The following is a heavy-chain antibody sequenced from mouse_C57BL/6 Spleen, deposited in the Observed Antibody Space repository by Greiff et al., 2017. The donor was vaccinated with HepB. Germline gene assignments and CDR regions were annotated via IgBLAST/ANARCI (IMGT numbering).Heavy chain of an antibody. Sequence: EVQLQQSGPELVKPGASVKIPCKASGYTFTDYNMDWVKQSHGKSLEWIGDINPNNGGTIYNQKFKGKATLTVDKSSSTAYMELRSLTSEDTAVYYCASGLTGTLAYWGQGTLVTVSA. CDR3: ASGLTGTLAY. V-gene: IGHV1-18*01. CDR2: INPNNGGT. D-gene: IGHD4-1*01. CDR1: GYTFTDYN. J-gene: IGHJ3*01.